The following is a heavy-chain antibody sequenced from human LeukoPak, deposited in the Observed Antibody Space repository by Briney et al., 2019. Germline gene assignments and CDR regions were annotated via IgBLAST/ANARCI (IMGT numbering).Heavy chain of an antibody. Sequence: GGSLRLSCAASGFTFSSYAMSWVRQAPGKGLEWVSAISGSGGSTYYADSVKGRFTISRDNSKNTLYLQMNSLRAEDTAVYYCATFKIIVVVPAARHNWFGPWGQGTLVTVSS. CDR3: ATFKIIVVVPAARHNWFGP. J-gene: IGHJ5*02. CDR2: ISGSGGST. D-gene: IGHD2-2*01. CDR1: GFTFSSYA. V-gene: IGHV3-23*01.